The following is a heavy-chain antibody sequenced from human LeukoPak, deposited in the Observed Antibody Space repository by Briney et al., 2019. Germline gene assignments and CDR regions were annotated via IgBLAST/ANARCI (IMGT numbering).Heavy chain of an antibody. J-gene: IGHJ4*02. V-gene: IGHV3-23*01. CDR3: AKDAPVNIVVVPAANS. CDR1: GFTFSSYE. Sequence: AGSLRLSCAASGFTFSSYEMSWVRQAPGEGLEWVSAISGSGGSTYYADSVKGRFTISRDNSKNTLYLQMNSLRAEDTAVYYCAKDAPVNIVVVPAANSWGQGTLVTVSS. D-gene: IGHD2-2*01. CDR2: ISGSGGST.